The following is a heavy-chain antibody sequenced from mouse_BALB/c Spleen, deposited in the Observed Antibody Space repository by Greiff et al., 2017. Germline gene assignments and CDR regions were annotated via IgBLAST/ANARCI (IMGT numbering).Heavy chain of an antibody. V-gene: IGHV5-6-4*01. CDR3: TRNWTFDY. J-gene: IGHJ2*01. D-gene: IGHD4-1*01. Sequence: EVNVVESGGGLVKPGGSLKLSCAASGFTFSSYTMSWVRQTPEKRLEWVATISSGGSYTYYPDSVKGRFTISRDNAKNTLYLQMSSLKSEDTAMYYCTRNWTFDYWGQGTTLTVSS. CDR1: GFTFSSYT. CDR2: ISSGGSYT.